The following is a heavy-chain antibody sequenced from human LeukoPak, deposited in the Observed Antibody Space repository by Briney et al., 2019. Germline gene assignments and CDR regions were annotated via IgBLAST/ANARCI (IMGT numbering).Heavy chain of an antibody. V-gene: IGHV1-2*02. CDR1: GYTFTGYY. Sequence: ASVKVSCKASGYTFTGYYMHWVRQAPGQGLEWMGWINPNSGGTNYAQKFQGRVTMTRDTSISTAYMELSRLRSDDTAVYYCARDLPDCSGGSCYDRYFDLWGRGTLVTVSS. CDR2: INPNSGGT. D-gene: IGHD2-15*01. CDR3: ARDLPDCSGGSCYDRYFDL. J-gene: IGHJ2*01.